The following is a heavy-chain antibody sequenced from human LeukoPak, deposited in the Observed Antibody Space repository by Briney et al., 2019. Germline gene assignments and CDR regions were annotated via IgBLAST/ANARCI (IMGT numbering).Heavy chain of an antibody. J-gene: IGHJ4*02. CDR3: ARMVRRLERLNIGRSSDYATGYYFDY. Sequence: PSETLSLTCTVSGGSISSSSYYWGWIRQPPGKGLEWIGSIYYSGSTNYNPSLKSRVTISVDTSKNQFSLKLSSVTAADTAVYYCARMVRRLERLNIGRSSDYATGYYFDYWGQGTLVTVSS. V-gene: IGHV4-39*07. CDR2: IYYSGST. D-gene: IGHD5-12*01. CDR1: GGSISSSSYY.